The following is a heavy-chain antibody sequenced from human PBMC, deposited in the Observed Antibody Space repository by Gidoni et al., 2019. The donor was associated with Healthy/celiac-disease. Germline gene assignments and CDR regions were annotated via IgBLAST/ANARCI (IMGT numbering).Heavy chain of an antibody. V-gene: IGHV1-69-2*01. CDR2: VDPEDGET. Sequence: ELQLVPPGAAVKKPGAPVKISCKVSGYTFTDYYMHWVQQAPGKGLEWMGLVDPEDGETIYAEKFQGRVTITADTSTDTAYMELSSLRSEDTAVYYCATGLAARRGPLGYWGQGTLVTVSS. D-gene: IGHD6-6*01. CDR3: ATGLAARRGPLGY. CDR1: GYTFTDYY. J-gene: IGHJ4*02.